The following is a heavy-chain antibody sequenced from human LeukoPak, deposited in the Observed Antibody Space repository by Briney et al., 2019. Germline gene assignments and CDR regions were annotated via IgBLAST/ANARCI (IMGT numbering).Heavy chain of an antibody. D-gene: IGHD3-3*01. CDR3: AKDPSVLRFLEWLGDY. CDR1: GFTFSSYA. CDR2: ISSSGGST. V-gene: IGHV3-23*01. J-gene: IGHJ4*02. Sequence: PGGSLRLSCAASGFTFSSYAMSWVRQAPGKGLEWVSAISSSGGSTYYADSVKGRFTISRDNSKNTLYLQMNSLRAEDTAVYYCAKDPSVLRFLEWLGDYWGQGTLVTVSS.